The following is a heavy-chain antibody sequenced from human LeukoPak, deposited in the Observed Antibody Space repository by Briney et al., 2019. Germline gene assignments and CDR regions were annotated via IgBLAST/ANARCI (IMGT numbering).Heavy chain of an antibody. CDR1: GGSISSYY. J-gene: IGHJ5*02. CDR3: ARLTYSNNWYFRRGLDNWFDP. V-gene: IGHV4-59*12. CDR2: IYYGGST. D-gene: IGHD6-13*01. Sequence: SETLSLTCTVSGGSISSYYWSWIRQPPGKGLEWIGYIYYGGSTNYNPSLKSRVTISVDASKSQFSLRLSSVTAADTAVYYCARLTYSNNWYFRRGLDNWFDPWGQGTLVTVSS.